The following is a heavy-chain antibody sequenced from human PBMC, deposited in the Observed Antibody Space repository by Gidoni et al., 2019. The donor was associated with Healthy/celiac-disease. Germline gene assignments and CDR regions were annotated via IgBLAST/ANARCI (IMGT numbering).Heavy chain of an antibody. J-gene: IGHJ6*02. V-gene: IGHV3-23*01. CDR3: ANSGYDTYYYYYGMDV. D-gene: IGHD5-12*01. CDR2: SSGSGGST. Sequence: EVQLLESGGGLVQPGGSLRLSCAASGFHFSSYAMGWVRQAPGKGLEWVSASSGSGGSTYYADSVKGRFTISRDNSKNTLYLQMNSLRAEDTAVYYCANSGYDTYYYYYGMDVWGQGTTVTVSS. CDR1: GFHFSSYA.